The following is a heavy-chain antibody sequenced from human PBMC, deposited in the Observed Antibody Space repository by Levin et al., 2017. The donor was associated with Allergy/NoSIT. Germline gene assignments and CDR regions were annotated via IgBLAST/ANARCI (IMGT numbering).Heavy chain of an antibody. D-gene: IGHD2-2*01. CDR3: ARAVVPAAYYYYGMDV. J-gene: IGHJ6*02. CDR1: GFTFSSYA. Sequence: GESLKISCAASGFTFSSYAMHWVRQAPGKGLEWVAVISYDGSNKYYADSVKGRFTISRDNSKNTLYLQMNSLRAEDTAVYYCARAVVPAAYYYYGMDVWGQGTTVTVSS. CDR2: ISYDGSNK. V-gene: IGHV3-30*04.